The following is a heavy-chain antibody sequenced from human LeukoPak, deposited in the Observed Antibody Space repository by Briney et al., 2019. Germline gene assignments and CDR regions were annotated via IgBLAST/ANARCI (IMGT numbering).Heavy chain of an antibody. V-gene: IGHV3-30-3*01. CDR3: ARAFNEGYYFDY. J-gene: IGHJ4*02. Sequence: PGGSLRLSCAASGFTFSSYAMHWVRQAPGKGLEWVAVISYDGSNKYYADSVKGRFTISRDNAKNSLYLQMNSLRAEDTAVYYCARAFNEGYYFDYWGQGTLVTVSS. CDR1: GFTFSSYA. CDR2: ISYDGSNK.